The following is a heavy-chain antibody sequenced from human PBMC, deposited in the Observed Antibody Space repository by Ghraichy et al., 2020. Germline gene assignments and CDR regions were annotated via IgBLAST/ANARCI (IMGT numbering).Heavy chain of an antibody. CDR1: GGSISSYY. CDR2: IYSNGIT. V-gene: IGHV4-59*01. D-gene: IGHD6-19*01. Sequence: GSLRLSCTVSGGSISSYYWSWIRQPPGKGLEWIGYIYSNGITSYNPSLKSRVIISIDTSKSQFSLKLSSMTAADTAVYYCARERDSSGWAPFDYWGQGTLVTVSS. CDR3: ARERDSSGWAPFDY. J-gene: IGHJ4*02.